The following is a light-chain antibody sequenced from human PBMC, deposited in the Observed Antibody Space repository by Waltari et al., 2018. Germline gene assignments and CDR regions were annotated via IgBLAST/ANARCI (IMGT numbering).Light chain of an antibody. CDR3: HLWDSSTDHWV. Sequence: SYVLTQPPSVSVAPGQTARITCEGSNIGSTRVQWYQQKSGEAPLLAVYDDNDRPSGIPGRFAGSNSGNTATLTISRVAAGDEADYYCHLWDSSTDHWVFGGGTRLTVL. J-gene: IGLJ3*02. CDR2: DDN. CDR1: NIGSTR. V-gene: IGLV3-21*02.